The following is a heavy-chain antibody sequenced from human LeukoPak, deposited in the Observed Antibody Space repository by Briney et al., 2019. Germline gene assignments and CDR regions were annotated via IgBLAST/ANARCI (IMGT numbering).Heavy chain of an antibody. D-gene: IGHD3-10*01. CDR1: GGSISSSSYY. J-gene: IGHJ3*02. CDR3: ARNNYYSFDI. V-gene: IGHV4-39*01. CDR2: IYYSGST. Sequence: PSETLSLTCTVSGGSISSSSYYWGWIRQPPGKGLEWIGSIYYSGSTYYNPSLKSRVTISVDTSKNQFSLKLSSVTAADTAVYYCARNNYYSFDIWGQGTMVTVSS.